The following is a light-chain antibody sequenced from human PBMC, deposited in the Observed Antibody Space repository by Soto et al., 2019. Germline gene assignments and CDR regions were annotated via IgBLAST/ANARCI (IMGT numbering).Light chain of an antibody. J-gene: IGLJ1*01. Sequence: QSVLTQPPSASGTPGQRVTISCSGSSSNIGSNYVYWYQQLPGTAPKLLIYRNNQRPSGVPDRFSGSKSGTSDSLAISGLRSEDEADYYCESWDDSLSGHYVFGTGTKVTVL. CDR2: RNN. CDR1: SSNIGSNY. V-gene: IGLV1-47*01. CDR3: ESWDDSLSGHYV.